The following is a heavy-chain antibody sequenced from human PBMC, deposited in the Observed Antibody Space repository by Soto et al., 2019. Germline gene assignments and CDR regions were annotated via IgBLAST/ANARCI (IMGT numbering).Heavy chain of an antibody. CDR2: IYYSGST. CDR3: ARSRHGHSDY. V-gene: IGHV4-31*03. CDR1: GGSISSGGYY. Sequence: SETLSLTCTVSGGSISSGGYYWSWIRQHPGKGLEWIGYIYYSGSTYYNPSLKSRVTISVDTSKNQFSLKLSSVTAADTAVYYCARSRHGHSDYWGQGTLVTVSS. D-gene: IGHD4-17*01. J-gene: IGHJ4*02.